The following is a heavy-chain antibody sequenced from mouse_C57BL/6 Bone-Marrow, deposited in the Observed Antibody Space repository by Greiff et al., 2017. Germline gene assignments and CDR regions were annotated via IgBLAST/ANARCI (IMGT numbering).Heavy chain of an antibody. J-gene: IGHJ1*03. D-gene: IGHD1-1*01. CDR3: TTTVVPHWYFDD. Sequence: VQLKQPGAELVKPGASVKVSCKASGYTFTSYWMHWVKQRPGQGLEWIGWIHPSDSDTNYNQKFKGKATLTVDKSSSTAYMQLSSLTSEDSAVYCCTTTVVPHWYFDDWGTGTTVTVSS. CDR2: IHPSDSDT. V-gene: IGHV1-74*01. CDR1: GYTFTSYW.